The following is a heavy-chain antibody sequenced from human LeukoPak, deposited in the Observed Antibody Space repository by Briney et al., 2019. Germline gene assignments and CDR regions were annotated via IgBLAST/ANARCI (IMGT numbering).Heavy chain of an antibody. V-gene: IGHV3-48*01. CDR1: GFTFSRYS. Sequence: PGGSLRLSCAASGFTFSRYSLDWVRQAPGKGLEWVSSISSSSRTIYYADSVKGRFTISRDNSKNTLYLQMNSLRAEDTAVYYCAKRGPIYSASPGNYFDYWGQGTLVTVSS. J-gene: IGHJ4*02. CDR2: ISSSSRTI. CDR3: AKRGPIYSASPGNYFDY. D-gene: IGHD3-10*01.